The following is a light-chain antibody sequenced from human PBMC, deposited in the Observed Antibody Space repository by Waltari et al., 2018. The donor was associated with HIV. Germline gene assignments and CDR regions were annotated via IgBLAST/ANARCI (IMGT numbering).Light chain of an antibody. J-gene: IGKJ1*01. CDR1: QPVSHN. V-gene: IGKV3D-15*01. CDR2: VAS. Sequence: EVVLTQSPSTLSVSLGEGASLSCRASQPVSHNLAWYQQRPGQAPRLLIYVASRRATAIPDRFSGSGSGTEFNHTSSSLQSEDLALYVCQQYKKWPETFGLGTKVEIK. CDR3: QQYKKWPET.